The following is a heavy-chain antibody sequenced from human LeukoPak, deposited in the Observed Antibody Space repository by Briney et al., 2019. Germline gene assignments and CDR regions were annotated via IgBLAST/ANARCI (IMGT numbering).Heavy chain of an antibody. CDR1: GGTFSSYA. V-gene: IGHV1-69*13. J-gene: IGHJ6*03. Sequence: SVKVSCKASGGTFSSYAISWVRQAPGQGLEWMGGIIPIFGTANYAQKFQGRVTITADESTSTAYMELSSLRSEDTAVYYCARGYGSGSPYYYYYVDVWGKGTTVTVSS. CDR3: ARGYGSGSPYYYYYVDV. CDR2: IIPIFGTA. D-gene: IGHD3-10*01.